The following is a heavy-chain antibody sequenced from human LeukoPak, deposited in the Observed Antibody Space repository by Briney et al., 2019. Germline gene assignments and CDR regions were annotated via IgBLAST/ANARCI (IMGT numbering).Heavy chain of an antibody. J-gene: IGHJ4*02. CDR1: GYTFTGYY. D-gene: IGHD6-13*01. CDR3: ARGQQQLAGFIDY. CDR2: INPNSGGT. V-gene: IGHV1-2*02. Sequence: ASVKVSCKASGYTFTGYYMHWVRQAPGQGLEWMGWINPNSGGTNYAQKFQGRVTMTRDTPISTAYMELSRLRSDDTAVYYCARGQQQLAGFIDYWGQGTLVTVSS.